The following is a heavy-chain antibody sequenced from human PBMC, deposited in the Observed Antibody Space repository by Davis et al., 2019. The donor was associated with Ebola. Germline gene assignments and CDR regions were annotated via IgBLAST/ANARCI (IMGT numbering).Heavy chain of an antibody. D-gene: IGHD6-19*01. CDR1: GFTFDDYA. J-gene: IGHJ4*02. CDR2: IYYSGTT. CDR3: ARGSQWLGPDY. Sequence: ESLKISCAASGFTFDDYAMSWVRQPPGKGLEWVGYIYYSGTTHYNPSLRGRVTISVDTSKKHFSLKLGSVTAADTAVYYCARGSQWLGPDYWGQGTLVTVSS. V-gene: IGHV4-59*01.